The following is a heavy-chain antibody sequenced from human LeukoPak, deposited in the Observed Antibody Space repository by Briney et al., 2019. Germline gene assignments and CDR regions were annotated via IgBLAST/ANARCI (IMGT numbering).Heavy chain of an antibody. CDR1: GFTFSSYS. V-gene: IGHV3-21*01. CDR3: AGRGYSYCQFDY. J-gene: IGHJ4*02. Sequence: GGSLRLSCAASGFTFSSYSMNWVRQAPGKGLEWVSSISSSSSYIYYADSVKGRFTISRDNAKNSLYLQMNSLRAEDTAVYYCAGRGYSYCQFDYWGQGNLVTVSS. D-gene: IGHD5-18*01. CDR2: ISSSSSYI.